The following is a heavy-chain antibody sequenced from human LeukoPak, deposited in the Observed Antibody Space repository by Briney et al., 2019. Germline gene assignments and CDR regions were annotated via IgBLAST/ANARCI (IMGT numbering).Heavy chain of an antibody. CDR1: GFTFSSYA. D-gene: IGHD6-19*01. CDR2: ISGSDGST. J-gene: IGHJ6*03. V-gene: IGHV3-23*01. CDR3: AKDSRGSSGWYSYYYYYMDV. Sequence: GGSLRLSCAASGFTFSSYAMNWVRQAPGKGLEWVSAISGSDGSTYYADSVKGRFTISRDNSKNTLYLQMNSLRAEDTAVYYCAKDSRGSSGWYSYYYYYMDVWGKGTTVTISS.